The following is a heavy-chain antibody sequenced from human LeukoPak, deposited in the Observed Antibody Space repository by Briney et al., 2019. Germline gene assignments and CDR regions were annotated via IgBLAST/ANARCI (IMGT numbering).Heavy chain of an antibody. V-gene: IGHV4-61*02. D-gene: IGHD3-10*01. CDR3: ARDYYNWFDP. J-gene: IGHJ5*02. Sequence: SETLSLTCTVSGGSISSGSYYWSWIRQPAGKELEWIGRIYTSGSTNYNPSLKSRVTISVDTSKNQFSLKLSSVTAADTAVYYCARDYYNWFDPWGQGTLVTVSS. CDR1: GGSISSGSYY. CDR2: IYTSGST.